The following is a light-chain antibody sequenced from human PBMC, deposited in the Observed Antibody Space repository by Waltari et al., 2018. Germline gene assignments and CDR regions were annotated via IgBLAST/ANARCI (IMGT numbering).Light chain of an antibody. CDR2: AAS. CDR3: QQYTEWPYT. V-gene: IGKV3-15*01. Sequence: EIVTTQSPATLSVSPGERATVSCRASQSFNGNLAWYQHKQGQAPRLLIYAASTRATGTPGRFSGGGSGTEFTLTISSLQSEDFAIYYCQQYTEWPYTFGQGTKLEIK. CDR1: QSFNGN. J-gene: IGKJ2*01.